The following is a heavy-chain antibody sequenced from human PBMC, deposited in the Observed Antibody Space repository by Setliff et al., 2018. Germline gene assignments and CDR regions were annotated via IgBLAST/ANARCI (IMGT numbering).Heavy chain of an antibody. CDR2: IYPGDSDT. V-gene: IGHV5-51*01. CDR1: GYSFITYW. J-gene: IGHJ4*02. Sequence: HGESLTISCTGSGYSFITYWIGWVRQMPGKGLEWMGLIYPGDSDTRYSPSFQGQVTISADKSITTAYLQWSSLKASDTAIYYCVRAGSGIGGDLDYWGQGTLVTVSS. CDR3: VRAGSGIGGDLDY. D-gene: IGHD3-10*01.